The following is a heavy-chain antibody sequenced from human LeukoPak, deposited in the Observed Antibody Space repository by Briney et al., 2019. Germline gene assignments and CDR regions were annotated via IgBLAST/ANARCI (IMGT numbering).Heavy chain of an antibody. Sequence: PGGSLRLSCAASGFTFSSYWMSWVRQAPGKGLEWVANIKQDGSEKYYVDSVKGRFTISRDNAKNSLYLQMNSLRAEDTAVYYCARGLAVAEHGYYGMDVWGQGTTLTVSS. CDR3: ARGLAVAEHGYYGMDV. D-gene: IGHD6-19*01. J-gene: IGHJ6*02. CDR1: GFTFSSYW. CDR2: IKQDGSEK. V-gene: IGHV3-7*03.